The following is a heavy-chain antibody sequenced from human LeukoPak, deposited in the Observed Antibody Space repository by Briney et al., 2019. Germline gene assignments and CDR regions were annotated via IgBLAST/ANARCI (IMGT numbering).Heavy chain of an antibody. CDR1: GFTFSSYA. CDR3: AKGNYYYDSSGYLY. V-gene: IGHV3-23*01. J-gene: IGHJ4*02. Sequence: GGSLRLSCAASGFTFSSYAMSWVRQAPGKGLEWVSAISGSGGSTYYADSVKGRFTISRDNSKNTLYLQMNSLRAEDTAVYYCAKGNYYYDSSGYLYWGQGTLVTVSS. D-gene: IGHD3-22*01. CDR2: ISGSGGST.